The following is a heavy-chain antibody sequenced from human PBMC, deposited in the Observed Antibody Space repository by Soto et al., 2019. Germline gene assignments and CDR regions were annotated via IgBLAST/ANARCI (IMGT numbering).Heavy chain of an antibody. V-gene: IGHV1-2*04. J-gene: IGHJ6*02. CDR3: ARTRKFLHLEYYDFWSGYMGV. CDR2: INPNSGGT. D-gene: IGHD3-3*01. Sequence: GASVKVSWKASGYTFTGYYMHWVRQAPGQGLEWMGWINPNSGGTNYAQKFQGWVTMTRDTSISTAYMELSSLRSEDTAVYYCARTRKFLHLEYYDFWSGYMGVWAQRTTVTVSS. CDR1: GYTFTGYY.